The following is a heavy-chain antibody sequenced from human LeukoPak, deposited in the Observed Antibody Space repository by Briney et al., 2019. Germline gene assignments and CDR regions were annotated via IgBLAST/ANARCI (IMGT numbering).Heavy chain of an antibody. CDR3: ARLSSGSSSWYDIDY. J-gene: IGHJ4*02. Sequence: SETLSLTCTVSGGSISSYYWSWIRQPPGKGLEWIGYIYYSGSTSYNPSLKSRVTISVDTSKNQFSLKLSSVTAADTAVYYCARLSSGSSSWYDIDYWGQGTLVTVSS. D-gene: IGHD6-13*01. CDR1: GGSISSYY. CDR2: IYYSGST. V-gene: IGHV4-59*08.